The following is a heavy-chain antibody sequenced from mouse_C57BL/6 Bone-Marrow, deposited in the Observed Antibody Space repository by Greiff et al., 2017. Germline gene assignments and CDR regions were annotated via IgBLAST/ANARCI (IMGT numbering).Heavy chain of an antibody. J-gene: IGHJ4*01. Sequence: QVQLQQSGPGLVQPSQSLSITCTVSGFSLTSYGVHWVRQSPGKGLEWRGVIWRGGSTDYNAAFMFSLNITNDNSMSQVFFQMNSLQADDTAIYYCAKKGDWDKDAMDDWGQGTSVTVSS. CDR2: IWRGGST. D-gene: IGHD4-1*01. CDR3: AKKGDWDKDAMDD. CDR1: GFSLTSYG. V-gene: IGHV2-5*01.